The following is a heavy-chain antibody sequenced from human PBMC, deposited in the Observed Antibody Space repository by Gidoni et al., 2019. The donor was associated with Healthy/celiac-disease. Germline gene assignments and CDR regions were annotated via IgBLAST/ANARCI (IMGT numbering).Heavy chain of an antibody. J-gene: IGHJ4*02. Sequence: GLEWIGEINHSGSTNYNPSLKSRFTISVDTSKNQFSLKLSSVTAADTAVYYCARVDPNYYDSSGYSRYWGQGTLVTVSS. V-gene: IGHV4-34*01. D-gene: IGHD3-22*01. CDR2: INHSGST. CDR3: ARVDPNYYDSSGYSRY.